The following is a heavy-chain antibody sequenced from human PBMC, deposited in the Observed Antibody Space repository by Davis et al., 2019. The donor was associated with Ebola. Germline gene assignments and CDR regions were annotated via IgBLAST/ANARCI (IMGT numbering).Heavy chain of an antibody. D-gene: IGHD6-19*01. Sequence: PGGSLRLSCAVSGFTFSPYGMHWVRQAPGKGLEWVSVISYDGSDKYYADSVKGQFTISRDDPKNTVFLQMNSLRVEDTAVYHCAKGTNRIAVAGMGQNNWGPGTLVTVSS. J-gene: IGHJ4*02. CDR1: GFTFSPYG. V-gene: IGHV3-30*18. CDR2: ISYDGSDK. CDR3: AKGTNRIAVAGMGQNN.